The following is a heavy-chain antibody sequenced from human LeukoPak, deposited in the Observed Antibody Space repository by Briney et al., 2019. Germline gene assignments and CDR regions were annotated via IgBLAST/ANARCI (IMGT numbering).Heavy chain of an antibody. CDR1: GFTFSSYA. CDR3: ARSASADSSGYYYVGGWFDP. V-gene: IGHV3-23*01. CDR2: ISGSGGST. J-gene: IGHJ5*02. Sequence: GGSLRLSCAASGFTFSSYAMSWVRQAPGKGLEWVSAISGSGGSTYYAVSVKGRFTISRDNAKNSLYLQMNSLRAEDTAVYYCARSASADSSGYYYVGGWFDPWGQGTLVTVSS. D-gene: IGHD3-22*01.